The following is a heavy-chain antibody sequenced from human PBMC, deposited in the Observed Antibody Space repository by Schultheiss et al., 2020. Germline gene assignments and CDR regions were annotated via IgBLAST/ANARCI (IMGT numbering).Heavy chain of an antibody. CDR2: ISSSGSTI. CDR1: GFTFSSYE. Sequence: GGSLRLSCAASGFTFSSYEMNWVRQAPGKGLEWVSYISSSGSTIYYADSVKGRFTISRDNARNTLYLQMSSLRAEDTAVYYCARMDGATIDYWGQGTLVTVSS. V-gene: IGHV3-48*03. CDR3: ARMDGATIDY. D-gene: IGHD1-26*01. J-gene: IGHJ4*02.